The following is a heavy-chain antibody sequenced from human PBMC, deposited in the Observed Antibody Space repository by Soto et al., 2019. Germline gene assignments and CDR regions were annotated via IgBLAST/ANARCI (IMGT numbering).Heavy chain of an antibody. D-gene: IGHD3-22*01. CDR2: IIPIFGTA. Sequence: QVQLVQSGAEVKKPGSSVKVSCKASGGTFSSYAISWVRQAPGQGLEWMGGIIPIFGTANYAHKFQGRVTITADKSTSTAYMGLSSLRSEDTAVYYWARDGEFAGWLADYWGQGTLVTVSS. V-gene: IGHV1-69*06. J-gene: IGHJ4*02. CDR3: ARDGEFAGWLADY. CDR1: GGTFSSYA.